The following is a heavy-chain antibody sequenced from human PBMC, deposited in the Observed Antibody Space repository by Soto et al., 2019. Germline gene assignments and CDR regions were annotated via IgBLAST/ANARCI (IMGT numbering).Heavy chain of an antibody. CDR2: IKQDGSED. D-gene: IGHD6-13*01. Sequence: GGSLRLSCAASGFTFRSYWMTWVRQAPGKGLEWVANIKQDGSEDYYVDSVKGRFTISRDNARNSVYLQMKSLRAEDTAVYYCARGEISAAGGIDYWGQGTLVTVSS. CDR1: GFTFRSYW. CDR3: ARGEISAAGGIDY. J-gene: IGHJ4*02. V-gene: IGHV3-7*03.